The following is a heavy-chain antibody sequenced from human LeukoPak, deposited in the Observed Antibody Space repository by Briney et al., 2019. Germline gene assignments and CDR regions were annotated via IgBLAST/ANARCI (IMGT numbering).Heavy chain of an antibody. CDR2: IYYSGST. CDR1: GGSISSYY. D-gene: IGHD6-6*01. J-gene: IGHJ6*03. Sequence: SETLSLTCTVSGGSISSYYWSWIRQPPGKGLEWIGYIYYSGSTNYNPSLKSRVTMSVDTSKNQFSLKLSSVTAADTAVYYCARDNEYSSSSEGVYYYYYYMDVWGKGTTVTVSS. V-gene: IGHV4-59*12. CDR3: ARDNEYSSSSEGVYYYYYYMDV.